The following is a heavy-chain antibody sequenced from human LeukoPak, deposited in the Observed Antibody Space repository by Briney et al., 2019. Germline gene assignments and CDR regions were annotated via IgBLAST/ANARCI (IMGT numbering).Heavy chain of an antibody. D-gene: IGHD4-17*01. Sequence: ASVKVSCKVSGYTLTELSMHWVRQAPGKGLEWMGGFDPEDGETIYAQKFQGRVTMTEDTSTDTAYMELSSLRSEDTAVYYCATAATVTTFASLDAFDIWGQGTMVTVSS. CDR2: FDPEDGET. CDR3: ATAATVTTFASLDAFDI. J-gene: IGHJ3*02. CDR1: GYTLTELS. V-gene: IGHV1-24*01.